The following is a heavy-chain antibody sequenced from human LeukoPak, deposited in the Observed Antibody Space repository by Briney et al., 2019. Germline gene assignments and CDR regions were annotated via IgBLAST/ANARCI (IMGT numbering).Heavy chain of an antibody. CDR2: ISTDASST. D-gene: IGHD4-11*01. Sequence: QPGGSLRLSGAGSGFTFSSYWMHWVRQAPGKGRVWVSRISTDASSTTYADSVKGRFTISRDNAKDTLYLQMNSLRAEDTAVYYCTGHHQAYSRTYWGQGTLVTVSS. J-gene: IGHJ4*02. CDR3: TGHHQAYSRTY. V-gene: IGHV3-74*01. CDR1: GFTFSSYW.